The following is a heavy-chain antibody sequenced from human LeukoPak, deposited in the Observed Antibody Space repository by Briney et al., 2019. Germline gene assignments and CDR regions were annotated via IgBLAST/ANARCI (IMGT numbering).Heavy chain of an antibody. D-gene: IGHD3-22*01. CDR2: ISSASRTI. CDR3: VRDVGRFYYDSTGEDY. Sequence: GGSLRLSCAVSGFTSSDYSMNWVRQAPGKGLEWVSYISSASRTIKYADFVRGRFTVSRDNAKKSLHLQMNRLTTEDTAVYFCVRDVGRFYYDSTGEDYWGQGTLVTVSS. V-gene: IGHV3-48*04. J-gene: IGHJ4*02. CDR1: GFTSSDYS.